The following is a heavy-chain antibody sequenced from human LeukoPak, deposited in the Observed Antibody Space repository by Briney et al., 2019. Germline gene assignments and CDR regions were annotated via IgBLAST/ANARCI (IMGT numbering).Heavy chain of an antibody. CDR3: ASAYTYVRLGDH. CDR2: TNLHGTAV. J-gene: IGHJ4*02. V-gene: IGHV3-74*01. D-gene: IGHD3-16*01. Sequence: GGSLRLSCAVSGLSFSNYWMHWVRQAPRKGLVWVARTNLHGTAVDYAGSVKGRFTISRDNAKNTLFLQMNSLRAEDTAVYYCASAYTYVRLGDHWGQGTLVTVSS. CDR1: GLSFSNYW.